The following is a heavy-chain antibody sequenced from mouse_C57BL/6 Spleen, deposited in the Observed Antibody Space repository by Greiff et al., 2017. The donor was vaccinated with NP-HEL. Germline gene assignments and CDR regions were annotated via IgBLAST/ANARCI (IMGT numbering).Heavy chain of an antibody. D-gene: IGHD2-5*01. CDR2: IDPSDSET. CDR1: GYTFTSYW. V-gene: IGHV1-52*01. J-gene: IGHJ3*01. CDR3: ASEGPRGKGSNYVGFAY. Sequence: QVQLQQPGAELVRPGSSVKLSCKASGYTFTSYWMHWVKQRPIQGLEWIGNIDPSDSETHYNQKFKDKATLTVDKSSSTAYMQLSSLTSEDSAVYYCASEGPRGKGSNYVGFAYWGQGTLVTDSA.